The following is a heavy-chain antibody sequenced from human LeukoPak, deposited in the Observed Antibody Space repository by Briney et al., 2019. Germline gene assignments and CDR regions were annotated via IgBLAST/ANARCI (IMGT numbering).Heavy chain of an antibody. V-gene: IGHV3-21*01. CDR1: GFTFSAYA. Sequence: GGSLRLSCEASGFTFSAYAMTWVRQAPGKGLEWVSSISATGNYIYYADSVKGRFTISRDNAKNSLYLQMNSLRAEDTAVYYCARDRSGYTFDDWGQGTLVTVSS. D-gene: IGHD5-18*01. J-gene: IGHJ4*02. CDR3: ARDRSGYTFDD. CDR2: ISATGNYI.